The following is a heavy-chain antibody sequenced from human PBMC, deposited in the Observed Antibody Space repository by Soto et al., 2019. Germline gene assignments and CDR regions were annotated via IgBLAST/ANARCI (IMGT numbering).Heavy chain of an antibody. J-gene: IGHJ6*02. CDR2: IIPILGIA. CDR3: ARDRYYDSSGYQLNYYYGMDV. D-gene: IGHD3-22*01. V-gene: IGHV1-69*04. CDR1: GGTFSSYT. Sequence: ASVKVSCKASGGTFSSYTISWVRQAPGQGLEWMGRIIPILGIANYAQKFQGRVTITADKSTSTAYMELSSLRSEDTAVYYCARDRYYDSSGYQLNYYYGMDVWGQGTTVTVSS.